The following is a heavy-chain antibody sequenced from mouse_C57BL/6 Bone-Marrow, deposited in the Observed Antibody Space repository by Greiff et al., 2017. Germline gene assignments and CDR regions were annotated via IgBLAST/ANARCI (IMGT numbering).Heavy chain of an antibody. Sequence: QVHVKQSGAELVRPGTSVKMSCKASGYNFTNYWIGWAKQRPGHGLEWIGDIYPGGGYTNYNEKFKGKATLPADKSSSTAYMQFSSLTSEDSAIYYCAREARNYYGSSYGYFDVWGTETTVTVSS. V-gene: IGHV1-63*01. D-gene: IGHD1-1*01. J-gene: IGHJ1*03. CDR1: GYNFTNYW. CDR3: AREARNYYGSSYGYFDV. CDR2: IYPGGGYT.